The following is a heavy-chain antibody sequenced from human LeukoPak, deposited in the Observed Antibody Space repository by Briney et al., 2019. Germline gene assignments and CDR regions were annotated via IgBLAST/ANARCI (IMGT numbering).Heavy chain of an antibody. CDR2: ISYDGSNK. J-gene: IGHJ4*02. V-gene: IGHV3-30*18. CDR3: AKDQGGGKDY. CDR1: GFTFSSYG. Sequence: PGRSLRLSCAASGFTFSSYGMHWVRQAPGKGLEWVAVISYDGSNKYYADSVKGRFTISRDNSKNTLYLQMNSLRAEDTAVYYCAKDQGGGKDYWGQGTLVTVSS. D-gene: IGHD4-23*01.